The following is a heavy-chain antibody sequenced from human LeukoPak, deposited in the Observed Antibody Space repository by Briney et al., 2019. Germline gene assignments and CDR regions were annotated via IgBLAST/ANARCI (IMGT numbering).Heavy chain of an antibody. V-gene: IGHV3-21*01. CDR2: ISSSSSYI. Sequence: GSLRLSCAASGFTFSSYGMHWVRQAPGKGLEWVSSISSSSSYIYYADSMKGRFTISRDNAKNSLYLQMNSLRAEDTAVYFCARELLESGNYYFDYWGQGTLVTVSS. D-gene: IGHD3-10*01. CDR3: ARELLESGNYYFDY. J-gene: IGHJ4*02. CDR1: GFTFSSYG.